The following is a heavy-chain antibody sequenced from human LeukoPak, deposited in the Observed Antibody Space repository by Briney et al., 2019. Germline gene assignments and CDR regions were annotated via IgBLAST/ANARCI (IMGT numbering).Heavy chain of an antibody. CDR2: ISAYNGNT. Sequence: ASVKVSCKASGYTFTGYYMHWVRQAPGQGLEWMGWISAYNGNTNYAQKLQGRVTMTTDTSTSTAYMELRSLRSDDTAVYYCARGVAAAGTSHAFDIWGQGTMVTVSS. CDR1: GYTFTGYY. D-gene: IGHD6-13*01. CDR3: ARGVAAAGTSHAFDI. J-gene: IGHJ3*02. V-gene: IGHV1-18*04.